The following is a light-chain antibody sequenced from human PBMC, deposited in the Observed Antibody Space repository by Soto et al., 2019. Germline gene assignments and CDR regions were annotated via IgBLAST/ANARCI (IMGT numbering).Light chain of an antibody. CDR1: QDVNNS. CDR3: QQYYKVPVT. V-gene: IGKV1-33*01. Sequence: DIQMTQSPSSLSASIGDRVTITCQASQDVNNSLNWYQQKPRKAPNLLIYDVSNLGTGVPSRFGGSGSGTDFTFNISRLQPEDIGAYYCQQYYKVPVTFGQGTRLEI. CDR2: DVS. J-gene: IGKJ5*01.